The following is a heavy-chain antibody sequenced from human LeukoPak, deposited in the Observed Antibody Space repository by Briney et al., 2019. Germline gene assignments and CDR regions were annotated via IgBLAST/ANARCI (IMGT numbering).Heavy chain of an antibody. CDR3: ARRTCSGGSCLDAFDI. J-gene: IGHJ3*02. D-gene: IGHD2-15*01. CDR1: EYSFTNYW. Sequence: GESLKISCKGSEYSFTNYWISWVRQMPGKGLEWMGRIDPSDSYTNYSPSFQGHVTISADKSISTAYLQWSSLKASDTAMYYCARRTCSGGSCLDAFDIWGQGTMVTVSS. CDR2: IDPSDSYT. V-gene: IGHV5-10-1*01.